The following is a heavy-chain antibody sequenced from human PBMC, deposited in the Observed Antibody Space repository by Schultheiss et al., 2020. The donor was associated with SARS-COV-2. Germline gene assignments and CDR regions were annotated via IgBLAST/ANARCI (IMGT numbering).Heavy chain of an antibody. J-gene: IGHJ3*02. CDR2: IKQDGSEK. CDR3: AREERGYCSSTSCYNDAFDI. V-gene: IGHV3-7*01. Sequence: GGSLRLSCAASGFTFSSYSMNWVRQAPGKGLEWVANIKQDGSEKYYVDSVKGRFTISRDNAKNSLYLQMNSLRAEDTAVYYCAREERGYCSSTSCYNDAFDIWGQGTMVTVSS. CDR1: GFTFSSYS. D-gene: IGHD2-2*02.